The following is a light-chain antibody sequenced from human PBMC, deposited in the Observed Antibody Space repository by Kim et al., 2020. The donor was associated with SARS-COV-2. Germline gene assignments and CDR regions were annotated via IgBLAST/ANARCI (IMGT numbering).Light chain of an antibody. V-gene: IGKV3-15*01. CDR3: QQSNNWPRT. CDR1: QSVSSN. CDR2: GAS. J-gene: IGKJ1*01. Sequence: EIVMTQSPGPLSVSPGERATLSCRASQSVSSNLAWYQQKPGQAPRLLIYGASTRATGIPARFSGSGSGTDFTLTISSLQPEDFAVYYCQQSNNWPRTFGHGTKVDIK.